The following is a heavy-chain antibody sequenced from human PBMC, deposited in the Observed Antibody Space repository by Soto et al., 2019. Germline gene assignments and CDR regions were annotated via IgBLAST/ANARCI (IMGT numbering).Heavy chain of an antibody. CDR3: ARADVLRFLEWLSHYYGMDV. CDR2: MSPNSGNT. D-gene: IGHD3-3*01. V-gene: IGHV1-8*02. CDR1: GYTFTDYF. Sequence: ASVKVSCKGSGYTFTDYFLHWVRQATGQGLEWMGWMSPNSGNTGYAQKFQGRVTMTRNTSISTAYMELSSLRSEDTAVYYCARADVLRFLEWLSHYYGMDVWGQGTTVTVSS. J-gene: IGHJ6*02.